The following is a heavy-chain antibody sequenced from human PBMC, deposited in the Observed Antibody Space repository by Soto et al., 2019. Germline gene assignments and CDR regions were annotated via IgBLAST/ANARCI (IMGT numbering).Heavy chain of an antibody. CDR3: AKLDEGGLQYAYYAMDV. CDR2: ISYDGSNK. D-gene: IGHD2-15*01. CDR1: GFTFSNYG. J-gene: IGHJ6*02. V-gene: IGHV3-30*18. Sequence: GGSLRLSCVASGFTFSNYGMHWVRQAPGKGLEWVAVISYDGSNKYYADSVKGRFTISRDNSKNTLYLQMTSLRTEDTALYYCAKLDEGGLQYAYYAMDVWGQGTTVTVSS.